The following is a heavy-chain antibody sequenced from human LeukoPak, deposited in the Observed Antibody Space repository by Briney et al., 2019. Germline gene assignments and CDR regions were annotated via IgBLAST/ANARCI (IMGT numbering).Heavy chain of an antibody. J-gene: IGHJ6*03. D-gene: IGHD2-2*01. CDR3: AVVPAAIGYYYYYMDV. CDR2: INPNSGGT. CDR1: GYTFTGYY. V-gene: IGHV1-2*04. Sequence: ASVKVSCKASGYTFTGYYMHWVRQAPGQGLEWMGWINPNSGGTNYAQKFQGWVTMTRDTSISTAYMELSRLRSDDTAVYYCAVVPAAIGYYYYYMDVWGKGTTVTVSS.